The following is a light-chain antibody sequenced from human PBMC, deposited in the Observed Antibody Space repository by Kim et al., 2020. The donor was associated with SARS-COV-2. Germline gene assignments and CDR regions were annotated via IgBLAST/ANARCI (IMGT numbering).Light chain of an antibody. J-gene: IGKJ1*01. CDR3: QQNNNWPLT. V-gene: IGKV3-15*01. Sequence: VCPGERDYLSGRASQSVSSNLAWHQQRHGQAPRHLIYGASTRATGIPPRFSGSGSGTEFTLTISSLQSEDFLVYYCQQNNNWPLTFGRGTTVDIK. CDR2: GAS. CDR1: QSVSSN.